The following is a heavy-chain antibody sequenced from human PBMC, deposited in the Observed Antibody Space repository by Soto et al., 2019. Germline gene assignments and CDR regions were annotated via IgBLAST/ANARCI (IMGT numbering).Heavy chain of an antibody. J-gene: IGHJ4*02. D-gene: IGHD5-12*01. CDR1: GFTFSNYG. V-gene: IGHV3-33*01. CDR2: IWYDGTGQ. CDR3: AREKGGYDCFDY. Sequence: QVQLVESGGGVVQPGRSLRLSCAASGFTFSNYGMHWVRQAPGKGLEWVAVIWYDGTGQYYANCVKGRVTISRDNSDNMLYLQMNSLRAEDTAVYYCAREKGGYDCFDYWGQGTLVTVSS.